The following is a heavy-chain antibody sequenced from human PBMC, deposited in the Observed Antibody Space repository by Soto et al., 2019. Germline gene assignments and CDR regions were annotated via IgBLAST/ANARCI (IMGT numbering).Heavy chain of an antibody. CDR3: LVTTSAVDI. J-gene: IGHJ3*02. V-gene: IGHV3-7*01. Sequence: EVQLVESGGDLAQPGGSLRLSCAASGFTLSNFWVNWVRQAPGKGLEWVANIKQGGIERNYVDSVKGRFTISRDDTKNSLFLQMNNLRDEDAAIYYCLVTTSAVDIWGRGTTVTVSS. CDR1: GFTLSNFW. D-gene: IGHD4-17*01. CDR2: IKQGGIER.